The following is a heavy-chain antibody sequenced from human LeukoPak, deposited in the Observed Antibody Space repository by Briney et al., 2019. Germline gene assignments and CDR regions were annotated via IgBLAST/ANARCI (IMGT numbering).Heavy chain of an antibody. CDR2: INPNYSNT. D-gene: IGHD5-12*01. J-gene: IGHJ4*02. Sequence: SVKVSCKAFGYTFTSYLYHWVGPPPGQGLAWMGVINPNYSNTGYAQNFQDRVTMTRDTSTSTLYLELSSLRPEDTAVYYCARDSSRGWLTVDYWGQGTLVTVSS. V-gene: IGHV1-46*01. CDR3: ARDSSRGWLTVDY. CDR1: GYTFTSYL.